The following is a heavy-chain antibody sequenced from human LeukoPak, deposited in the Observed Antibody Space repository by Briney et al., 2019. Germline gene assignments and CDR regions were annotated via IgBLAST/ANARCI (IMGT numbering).Heavy chain of an antibody. CDR1: GGTFSSYA. CDR3: ASRIAAAGTWAQDDWFDP. Sequence: GASVKVSCKASGGTFSSYAISWVRQAPGQGLEWMGRIIPIFGIANYAQKFRGRVTITADKSTSTAYMELSSLRSEDTAVYYCASRIAAAGTWAQDDWFDPWGQGTLVTVSS. D-gene: IGHD6-13*01. CDR2: IIPIFGIA. J-gene: IGHJ5*02. V-gene: IGHV1-69*04.